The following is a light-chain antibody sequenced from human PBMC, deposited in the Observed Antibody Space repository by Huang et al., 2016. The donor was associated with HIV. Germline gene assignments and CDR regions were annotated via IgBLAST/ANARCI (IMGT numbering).Light chain of an antibody. CDR1: QDIANS. CDR3: QQLHSYPST. Sequence: QLTQSPSSLSMSVGDRVIITCKASQDIANSLAWYQHKPGRAPNLLISAASTLQSGVPSRFSGWSAGTDFTLIITSLQPDDFASYSCQQLHSYPSTFGQGTRLDI. J-gene: IGKJ5*01. CDR2: AAS. V-gene: IGKV1-9*01.